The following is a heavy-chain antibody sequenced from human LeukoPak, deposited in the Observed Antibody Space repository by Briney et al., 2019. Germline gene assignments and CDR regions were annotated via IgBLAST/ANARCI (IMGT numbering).Heavy chain of an antibody. CDR1: GFTVSSNY. V-gene: IGHV3-66*01. J-gene: IGHJ4*02. D-gene: IGHD6-19*01. Sequence: GGSLRLSCAASGFTVSSNYMSWVRQAPGKGLEWVSVIYRCGSTYYADAVKGRFPISRDNSKNTPYLQMNTLRAEDTAVYYCARAGRRSSGHFDYWGQGTLVTVSS. CDR3: ARAGRRSSGHFDY. CDR2: IYRCGST.